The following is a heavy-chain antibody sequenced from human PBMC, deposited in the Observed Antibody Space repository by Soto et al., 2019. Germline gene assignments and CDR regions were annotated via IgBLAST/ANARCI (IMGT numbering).Heavy chain of an antibody. CDR2: NYYSGIT. D-gene: IGHD6-6*01. CDR1: GGSISSGGYY. CDR3: ARGSSIAGLYYGMDV. J-gene: IGHJ6*02. V-gene: IGHV4-31*03. Sequence: SETLSLTCTVSGGSISSGGYYWTLIRQHPGKGLEWIGYNYYSGITYYNPSLKSRVTISLDTSKNQFSLKPSSVTAADTAVYYCARGSSIAGLYYGMDVWGQGTTVTVSS.